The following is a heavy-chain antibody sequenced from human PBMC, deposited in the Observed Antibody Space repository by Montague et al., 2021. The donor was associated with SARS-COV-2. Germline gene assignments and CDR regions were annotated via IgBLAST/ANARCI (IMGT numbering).Heavy chain of an antibody. D-gene: IGHD5-18*01. CDR1: GFSLGTSGMC. J-gene: IGHJ4*02. Sequence: PALVKPTQTLTLTCTFSGFSLGTSGMCVSWIRQPPGKALEWLAVXDWDDDKYYSTSLKTRLTISKDTSKNQVVLAMTNMDPVDTATYYCARMPDQVWLDYWGQGTLVTVSS. CDR3: ARMPDQVWLDY. CDR2: XDWDDDK. V-gene: IGHV2-70*01.